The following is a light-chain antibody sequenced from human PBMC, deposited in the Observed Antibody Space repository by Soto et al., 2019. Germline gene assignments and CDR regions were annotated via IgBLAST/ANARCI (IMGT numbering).Light chain of an antibody. CDR1: SGHSTYA. J-gene: IGLJ3*02. Sequence: QAVVTQSPSASASLGASVKLTCTLSSGHSTYAIAWHQQQPEKGPRYLMKINSDGSHSKGDGIPDRFSGSRSGAERSLTISSLQSEDEADYYCQTWGTGIRLFGGGTKVTVL. CDR3: QTWGTGIRL. CDR2: INSDGSH. V-gene: IGLV4-69*02.